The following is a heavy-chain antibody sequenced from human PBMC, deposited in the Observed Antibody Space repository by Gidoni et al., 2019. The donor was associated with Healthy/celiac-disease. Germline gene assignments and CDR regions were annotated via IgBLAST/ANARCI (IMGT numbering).Heavy chain of an antibody. CDR2: ISGSGGST. CDR3: AKDLGDRDLCSGGSCYSSRMSYFDY. J-gene: IGHJ4*02. D-gene: IGHD2-15*01. CDR1: GFTFSRYA. V-gene: IGHV3-23*01. Sequence: EVQLLESGGGLVQPGGSLRLSWSASGFTFSRYAMGWFLPRPGEGLEWVLAISGSGGSTYYADSVKGRFTISRDNSKNTLYLQMNSLRAEDTAVYYCAKDLGDRDLCSGGSCYSSRMSYFDYWGQGTLVTVSS.